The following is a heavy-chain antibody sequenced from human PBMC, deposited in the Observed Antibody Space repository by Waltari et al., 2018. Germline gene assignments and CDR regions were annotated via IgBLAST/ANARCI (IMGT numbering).Heavy chain of an antibody. CDR3: ARDIDRYYFDY. CDR2: IRQDASEK. CDR1: QFTFSSYW. V-gene: IGHV3-7*01. Sequence: EVQLVESGGGLVQPGGSLRLSCSASQFTFSSYWMSWVRQAPGKGLEGVANIRQDASEKFYANYVKGLFTISRDNAKDSVYLQMNSLRAEDTALYYCARDIDRYYFDYWGHGTLVIVSS. D-gene: IGHD3-9*01. J-gene: IGHJ4*01.